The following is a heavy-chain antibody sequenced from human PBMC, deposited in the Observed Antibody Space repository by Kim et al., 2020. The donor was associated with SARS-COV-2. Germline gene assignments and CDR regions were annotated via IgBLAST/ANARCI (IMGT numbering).Heavy chain of an antibody. Sequence: DSVKGRFTISRDNSKNTLYLQMNSLRAEDTAVYYCAREGIAAAGTAAFDIWGQGTMVTVSS. V-gene: IGHV3-53*01. J-gene: IGHJ3*02. CDR3: AREGIAAAGTAAFDI. D-gene: IGHD6-13*01.